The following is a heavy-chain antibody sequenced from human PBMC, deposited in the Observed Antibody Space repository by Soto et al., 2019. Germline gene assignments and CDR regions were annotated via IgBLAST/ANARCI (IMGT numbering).Heavy chain of an antibody. CDR3: ARGPFPGYYDRTCYYSAYYALDV. V-gene: IGHV4-34*01. CDR2: IIHSGST. Sequence: PSETLSLTCDASGGSFSSYYWGWIRLPPGKGPEWIGEIIHSGSTNYNPSLNSRYTMSIDKSKDQFSLNLSSVADADTAVYYCARGPFPGYYDRTCYYSAYYALDVWGQGTTVTVSS. CDR1: GGSFSSYY. J-gene: IGHJ6*02. D-gene: IGHD3-22*01.